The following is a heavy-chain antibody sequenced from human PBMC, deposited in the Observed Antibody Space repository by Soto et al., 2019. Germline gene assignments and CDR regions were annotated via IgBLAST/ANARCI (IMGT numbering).Heavy chain of an antibody. D-gene: IGHD2-2*01. V-gene: IGHV2-5*02. CDR2: IYWDDDR. CDR1: GFSRSTTGVG. Sequence: VPGRTLVNPTQTLTLTCAFSGFSRSTTGVGVGWIRQPPGKALEWLALIYWDDDRRYTPSLKSRLTITKDTSKNQVVLSMTNMDPVDTATYYCAHSKSVPPAMAGPYYSYMDVWGKGTTVTVSS. CDR3: AHSKSVPPAMAGPYYSYMDV. J-gene: IGHJ6*03.